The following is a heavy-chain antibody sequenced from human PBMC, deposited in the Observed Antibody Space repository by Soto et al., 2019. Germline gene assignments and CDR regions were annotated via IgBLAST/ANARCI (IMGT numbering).Heavy chain of an antibody. CDR2: TYYRSKWYN. V-gene: IGHV6-1*01. J-gene: IGHJ6*02. D-gene: IGHD1-20*01. CDR1: GDRVSSNSAA. CDR3: ARGPYNWNTLYYSGMDV. Sequence: QTLSITCAISGDRVSSNSAAWNWIRQSPSRGLEWLGRTYYRSKWYNDCAVSVKSRITINPDTSKNQFSLQLNSVTPEDTAVYYCARGPYNWNTLYYSGMDVWGQGTTVTVSS.